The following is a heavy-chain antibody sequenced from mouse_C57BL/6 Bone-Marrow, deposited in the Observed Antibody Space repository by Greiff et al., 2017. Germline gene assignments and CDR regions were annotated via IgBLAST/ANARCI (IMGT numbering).Heavy chain of an antibody. CDR1: GFTFSNYW. V-gene: IGHV6-3*01. CDR3: TGHMITTRMDY. J-gene: IGHJ4*01. D-gene: IGHD2-4*01. CDR2: IRLKSDNYAT. Sequence: EVKLEESGGGLVQPGGSMKLSCVASGFTFSNYWMNWVRQSPEKGLEWVAQIRLKSDNYATHYAESVKGRFTISRDDSKSSVYLQMNNLRAEDTGIYYCTGHMITTRMDYWGQGTSVTVSS.